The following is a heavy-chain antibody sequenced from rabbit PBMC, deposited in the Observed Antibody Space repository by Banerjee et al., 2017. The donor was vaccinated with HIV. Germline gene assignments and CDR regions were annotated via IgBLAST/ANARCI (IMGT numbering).Heavy chain of an antibody. CDR3: ARDVVAGDGYAL. CDR2: IYPRYGAT. Sequence: QSLEESGGDLVKPGASLALTCTASGFSFSSSYWICWVRQAPGKGLEWIATIYPRYGATGYANWVSGRFTVSLDNAQNTVFLRMTSLTAADTATYFCARDVVAGDGYALWGQGTLVTVS. J-gene: IGHJ3*01. V-gene: IGHV1S40*01. D-gene: IGHD6-1*01. CDR1: GFSFSSSYW.